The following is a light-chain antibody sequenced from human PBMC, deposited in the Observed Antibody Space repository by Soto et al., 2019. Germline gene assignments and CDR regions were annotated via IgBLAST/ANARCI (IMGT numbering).Light chain of an antibody. CDR1: SSDVGGYNY. CDR3: SSYAGSGYV. Sequence: QSALTQPRSVSGSPGQSVTISCTGTSSDVGGYNYVSWYQQHPGKAPKLMIYDVSKRPSGVPDRFSGSKSGNTASLTISGLQAEDEADYYCSSYAGSGYVFVTGTKVTVL. J-gene: IGLJ1*01. V-gene: IGLV2-11*01. CDR2: DVS.